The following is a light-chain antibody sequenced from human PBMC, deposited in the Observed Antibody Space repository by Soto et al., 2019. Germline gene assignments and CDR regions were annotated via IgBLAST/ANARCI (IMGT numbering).Light chain of an antibody. J-gene: IGLJ1*01. CDR2: EVS. V-gene: IGLV2-14*01. Sequence: QLVLSQSPSASGTPGQRVTISCTGTSSDVGGYNHVSWYQHHPGKAPKLMIYEVSNRPSGVSNRFSGSKSGYTASLTISGLQAEDEADYYCNSHTSSGFRVFGTGTKLTVL. CDR1: SSDVGGYNH. CDR3: NSHTSSGFRV.